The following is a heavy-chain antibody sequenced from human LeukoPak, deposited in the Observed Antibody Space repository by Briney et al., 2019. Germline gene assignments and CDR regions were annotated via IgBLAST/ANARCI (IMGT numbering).Heavy chain of an antibody. D-gene: IGHD3-10*01. Sequence: GGTLRLSCAASGFSFSSYGMSWVRQAPGKGLEWASGLSGSGESTYYADSVKGRFTISRDNSKNTLYLQMNSLRAEDTAVYYCAKSRGSGLFDYWGQGTLVTVAS. J-gene: IGHJ4*02. V-gene: IGHV3-23*01. CDR3: AKSRGSGLFDY. CDR2: LSGSGEST. CDR1: GFSFSSYG.